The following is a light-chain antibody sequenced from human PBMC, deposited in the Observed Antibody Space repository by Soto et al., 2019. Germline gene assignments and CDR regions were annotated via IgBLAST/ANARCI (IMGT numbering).Light chain of an antibody. J-gene: IGLJ2*01. CDR1: GSDIGGYNY. V-gene: IGLV2-14*01. CDR2: EVS. CDR3: PSYTSSSSVV. Sequence: QSALTQPASVSGSPGQSITISCTGTGSDIGGYNYVSWYQQHPGKAPKVMIYEVSNRPSGVSNRFSASKSGNTASLTISGLQAEDEADYYCPSYTSSSSVVFGGGTKPTVL.